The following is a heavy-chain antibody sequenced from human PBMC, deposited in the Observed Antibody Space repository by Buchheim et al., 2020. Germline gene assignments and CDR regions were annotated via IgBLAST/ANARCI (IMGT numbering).Heavy chain of an antibody. V-gene: IGHV3-48*01. Sequence: EVQLVESGGGLVQPGGSLRLSCAASGFTFISYSMNWVRQAPGKGLEWVSYISSSSSTIYYADSVKGRFTISRDNAKNSLYLQMNSLRAEDTAVYYCARGGRDYGSGSYYRLIHYWGQGTL. CDR3: ARGGRDYGSGSYYRLIHY. CDR1: GFTFISYS. CDR2: ISSSSSTI. D-gene: IGHD3-10*01. J-gene: IGHJ4*02.